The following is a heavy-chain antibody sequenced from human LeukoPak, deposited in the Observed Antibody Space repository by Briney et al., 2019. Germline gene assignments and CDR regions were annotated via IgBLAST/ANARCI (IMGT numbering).Heavy chain of an antibody. Sequence: ASVKVSCKASGYTFTGYYIQWVRQAPGQGLEWTGWINPNSGGRNYAQKFQGRVTMTRDTSISTAYMELSRLRSDDTAVYSCARDHCVSSGCYEDYYYGMDVWGRGTTVTVSS. CDR3: ARDHCVSSGCYEDYYYGMDV. J-gene: IGHJ6*02. V-gene: IGHV1-2*02. CDR2: INPNSGGR. D-gene: IGHD2-2*01. CDR1: GYTFTGYY.